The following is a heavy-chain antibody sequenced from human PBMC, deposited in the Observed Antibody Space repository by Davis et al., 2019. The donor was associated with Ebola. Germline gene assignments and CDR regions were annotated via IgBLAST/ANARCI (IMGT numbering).Heavy chain of an antibody. J-gene: IGHJ4*02. CDR3: AKDKFQWRNGLLDY. CDR1: GFTFNYYS. CDR2: ISSDGRNK. V-gene: IGHV3-30*04. Sequence: GESLKISCAASGFTFNYYSMHWVRQAPGKGLEWVTVISSDGRNKRYADSVKGRFTISRDNSKNALYLQMNSLRAEDTAVYYCAKDKFQWRNGLLDYWGQGTLVTVSS. D-gene: IGHD6-19*01.